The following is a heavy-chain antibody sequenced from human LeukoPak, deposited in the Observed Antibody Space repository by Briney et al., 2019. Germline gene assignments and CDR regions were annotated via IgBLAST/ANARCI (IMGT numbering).Heavy chain of an antibody. D-gene: IGHD5-24*01. CDR2: IYYSGST. CDR1: GGSISSYY. Sequence: SETLSLTCTVSGGSISSYYWSWIRRPPGKGLEWIGYIYYSGSTNYNPSLKSRVTISVDTSKNQFSLKLSSVTAADTAVYYCARVLVEMATIVGFDYWGQGTLVTVSS. CDR3: ARVLVEMATIVGFDY. J-gene: IGHJ4*02. V-gene: IGHV4-59*01.